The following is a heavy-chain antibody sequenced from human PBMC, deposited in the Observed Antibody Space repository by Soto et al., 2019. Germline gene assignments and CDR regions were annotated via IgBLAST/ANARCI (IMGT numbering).Heavy chain of an antibody. CDR3: ASLIPDSVIPLDY. CDR2: ISSSNSYT. Sequence: GGARRLSCAACGFTFGDYYMSWIRQAPGKGLEWLSYISSSNSYTNYTASVKGRFTISRDNAKNSLYLRMSSLRAEATAVYYCASLIPDSVIPLDYWSQGTLATAYS. V-gene: IGHV3-11*06. CDR1: GFTFGDYY. D-gene: IGHD3-16*02. J-gene: IGHJ4*02.